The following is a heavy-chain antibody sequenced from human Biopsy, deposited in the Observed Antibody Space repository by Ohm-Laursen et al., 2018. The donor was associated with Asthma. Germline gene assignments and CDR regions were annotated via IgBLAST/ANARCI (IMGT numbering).Heavy chain of an antibody. CDR3: ARGDSSNWSHYYFDY. CDR2: IYSGGTS. J-gene: IGHJ4*02. Sequence: SLRLSCSASGFTFSNYGMFWVRQAPGKGLEWVSVIYSGGTSHTVGSVRGRFTISRDHSKNTLYLQMHSLRAEDTAVYYCARGDSSNWSHYYFDYWGQGTLVTVSS. CDR1: GFTFSNYG. D-gene: IGHD3-22*01. V-gene: IGHV3-23*03.